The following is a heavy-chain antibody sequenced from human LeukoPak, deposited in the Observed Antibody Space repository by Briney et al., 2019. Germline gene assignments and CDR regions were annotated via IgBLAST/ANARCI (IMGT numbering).Heavy chain of an antibody. V-gene: IGHV1-69*13. D-gene: IGHD6-19*01. Sequence: ASVKVSCKASGGTFSSYAISWVRQAPGQGLEWMGGIIPIFGTANYAQKFQGRVTITADESTSTAYMELSSLRSEDTAVYYRAGVLTVAGIFDYWGQGTLVTVSS. CDR1: GGTFSSYA. CDR2: IIPIFGTA. J-gene: IGHJ4*02. CDR3: AGVLTVAGIFDY.